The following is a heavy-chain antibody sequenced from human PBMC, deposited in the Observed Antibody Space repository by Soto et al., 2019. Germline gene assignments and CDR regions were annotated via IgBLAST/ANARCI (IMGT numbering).Heavy chain of an antibody. CDR3: ARGRPAVTTRRYNWFDP. J-gene: IGHJ5*02. V-gene: IGHV4-34*01. CDR2: INHSGST. CDR1: GGSFSGYY. D-gene: IGHD4-17*01. Sequence: SETLSLTCAVYGGSFSGYYWSWIRQPPGKGLEWIGEINHSGSTNYNPSLKSRVTISVDTSKNQFSLKLSSVTAADTAVYYCARGRPAVTTRRYNWFDPWGQGTLVTVSS.